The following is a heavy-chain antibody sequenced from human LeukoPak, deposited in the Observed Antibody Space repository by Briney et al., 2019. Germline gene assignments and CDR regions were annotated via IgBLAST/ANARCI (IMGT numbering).Heavy chain of an antibody. CDR1: GFTFSSYA. Sequence: GGSLRLSCAASGFTFSSYAMSWVRQAPGKGLEWVSAISGSGGSTYYAYSVKGRFTISRDNSKNTLYLQMNSLRAEDTAVYYCAKDPDSGYELNWFDPWGQGTLVTVSS. J-gene: IGHJ5*02. V-gene: IGHV3-23*01. CDR3: AKDPDSGYELNWFDP. D-gene: IGHD5-12*01. CDR2: ISGSGGST.